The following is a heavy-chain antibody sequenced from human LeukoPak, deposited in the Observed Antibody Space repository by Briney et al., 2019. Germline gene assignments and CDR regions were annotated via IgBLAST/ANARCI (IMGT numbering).Heavy chain of an antibody. CDR3: ARVGKDGYNFHTI. CDR2: MNPDNDDT. CDR1: GYTFNDYD. D-gene: IGHD5-24*01. J-gene: IGHJ4*02. Sequence: ASVKVSCKTSGYTFNDYDINWVRQAPGQGLEWMGYMNPDNDDTGYARKFQGRVTITRDTSISTAYMELSSLRSEDTAVYYCARVGKDGYNFHTIWGQGTLVTVSS. V-gene: IGHV1-8*03.